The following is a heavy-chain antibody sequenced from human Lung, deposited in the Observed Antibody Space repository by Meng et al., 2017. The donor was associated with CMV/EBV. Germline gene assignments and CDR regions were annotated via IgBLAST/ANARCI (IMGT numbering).Heavy chain of an antibody. V-gene: IGHV3-23*03. D-gene: IGHD6-19*01. J-gene: IGHJ4*02. Sequence: SCAASGFTFSSYAMSWVRQAPGKGLEWVSFIYSGDSSTSYADSVKGRFTISRDNSKNTLYLQMNSLRAEDTAVYYCAKVRSGWYYDYCGQGTLVTVSS. CDR2: IYSGDSST. CDR1: GFTFSSYA. CDR3: AKVRSGWYYDY.